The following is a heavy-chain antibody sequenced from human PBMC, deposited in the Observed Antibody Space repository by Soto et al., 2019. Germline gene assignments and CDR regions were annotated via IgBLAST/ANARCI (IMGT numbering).Heavy chain of an antibody. J-gene: IGHJ6*02. CDR3: AADQYYYYGMDV. CDR2: ISAYNGNT. Sequence: GASVKVSCKASGYTFTSYGISWVRQAPGQGLEWMGWISAYNGNTNYAQKLQGRVTITRDMSTSTAYMELSSLRSEDTAVYYCAADQYYYYGMDVWGQGTTVTVSS. V-gene: IGHV1-18*01. CDR1: GYTFTSYG.